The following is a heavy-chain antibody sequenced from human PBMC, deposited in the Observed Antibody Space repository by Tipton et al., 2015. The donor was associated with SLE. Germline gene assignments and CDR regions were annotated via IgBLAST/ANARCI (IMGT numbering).Heavy chain of an antibody. CDR2: IYSSGST. J-gene: IGHJ5*02. V-gene: IGHV4-59*01. CDR1: GGSITNYY. CDR3: ARAKSAMGSYDT. Sequence: TLSLTCIVSGGSITNYYWSWIRQPPGKGLEWIGYIYSSGSTDYNPSLEGRVTISVDSSKNQFSLRLTSVSAADTAIYFCARAKSAMGSYDTWGQGAQVTVSS. D-gene: IGHD2-21*01.